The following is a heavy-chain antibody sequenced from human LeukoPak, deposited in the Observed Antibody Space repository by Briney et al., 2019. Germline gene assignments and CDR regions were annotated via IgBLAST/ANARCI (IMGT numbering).Heavy chain of an antibody. J-gene: IGHJ4*02. CDR1: GYTFTSYD. Sequence: VASVKVSRKASGYTFTSYDFNWVRQATGQRPEWMGWMSPNSVDTGYAQKFQDRVTMTRNTSISTAYMELSSLRSDDTAVYYCARGPPNWGYDYWGPGTLVTVSS. CDR3: ARGPPNWGYDY. D-gene: IGHD7-27*01. CDR2: MSPNSVDT. V-gene: IGHV1-8*01.